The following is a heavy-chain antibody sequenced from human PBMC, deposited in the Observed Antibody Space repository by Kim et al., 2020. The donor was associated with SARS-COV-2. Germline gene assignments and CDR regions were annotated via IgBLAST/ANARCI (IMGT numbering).Heavy chain of an antibody. J-gene: IGHJ3*02. CDR3: VRGRPPEDGEYNGGDAFDI. CDR1: GGTFSNYD. D-gene: IGHD4-17*01. Sequence: PSVKVSCKASGGTFSNYDINWVRHAPGQGLEWMGMIIPIFRTTKYSQKFQGRVTINADEFTTTAHMELSSLTSEDTAVYYCVRGRPPEDGEYNGGDAFDIWGQGTMVTVSS. V-gene: IGHV1-69*13. CDR2: IIPIFRTT.